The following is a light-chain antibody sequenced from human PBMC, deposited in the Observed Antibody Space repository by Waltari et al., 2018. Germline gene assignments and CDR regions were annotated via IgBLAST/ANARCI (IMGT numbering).Light chain of an antibody. Sequence: EIVMTQSPATLSVSPGERATLACMASQSVSSNLAWYQHKPGQAPRPLIYGASTRATGIPARFSGSGSGTEFTLTINSLQSEDFAVYYCQQYNNWQYTFGQGTKLEIK. V-gene: IGKV3-15*01. J-gene: IGKJ2*01. CDR1: QSVSSN. CDR3: QQYNNWQYT. CDR2: GAS.